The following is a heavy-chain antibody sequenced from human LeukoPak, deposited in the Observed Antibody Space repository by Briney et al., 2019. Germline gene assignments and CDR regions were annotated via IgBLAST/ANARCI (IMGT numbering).Heavy chain of an antibody. J-gene: IGHJ4*02. CDR3: AFINFDY. CDR1: GFTFSSYG. V-gene: IGHV3-30*03. Sequence: GRSLRLSCAASGFTFSSYGMHWVRQAPGKGLEWVAVISYDGSNKYYADSVKGRFTISRDNSKNTLYLQMNSLRAEDTAVYYCAFINFDYWGQGTLATVSS. CDR2: ISYDGSNK.